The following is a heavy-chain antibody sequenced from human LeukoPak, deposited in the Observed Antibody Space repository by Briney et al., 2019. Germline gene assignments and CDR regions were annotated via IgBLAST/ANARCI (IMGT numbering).Heavy chain of an antibody. Sequence: PSETLSLTCTVSGGSISSYYWSWIRQPPGKGLEWIGNIYYSGSTNYNPSLKSRVTISVDTSKTQFSLKLSSVTAADTAVYYCAREAPYYYGSGSYLHDAFDIWGQGTMVTVSS. CDR2: IYYSGST. CDR1: GGSISSYY. V-gene: IGHV4-59*01. D-gene: IGHD3-10*01. J-gene: IGHJ3*02. CDR3: AREAPYYYGSGSYLHDAFDI.